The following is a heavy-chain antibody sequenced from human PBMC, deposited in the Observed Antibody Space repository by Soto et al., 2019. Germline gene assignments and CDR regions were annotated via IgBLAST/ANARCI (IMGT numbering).Heavy chain of an antibody. CDR1: GFTFSSYA. V-gene: IGHV3-30-3*01. J-gene: IGHJ3*02. CDR3: ARDSIAVAGTGSFDI. D-gene: IGHD6-19*01. Sequence: GGSLRLSCAASGFTFSSYAMHWVRQAPGKGLEWVAVISYDGSNKYYADSVKGRFTISRDNSKNTLYLQMNSLRAEDTAVYYCARDSIAVAGTGSFDIWGQGTMVTVS. CDR2: ISYDGSNK.